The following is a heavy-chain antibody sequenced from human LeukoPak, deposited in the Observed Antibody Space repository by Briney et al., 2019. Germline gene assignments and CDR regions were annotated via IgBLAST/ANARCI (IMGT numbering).Heavy chain of an antibody. CDR3: ASDQEVVGAFDI. D-gene: IGHD2-15*01. J-gene: IGHJ3*02. Sequence: SETLSLTCTVSGYSISSGYYWGWIRQPPGKGLEWIGSIYHSGSTYYNPSLKSRVTISVDTPKNQFSLKLSSVTAADTAVYYCASDQEVVGAFDIWGQGTMVTVSS. V-gene: IGHV4-38-2*02. CDR2: IYHSGST. CDR1: GYSISSGYY.